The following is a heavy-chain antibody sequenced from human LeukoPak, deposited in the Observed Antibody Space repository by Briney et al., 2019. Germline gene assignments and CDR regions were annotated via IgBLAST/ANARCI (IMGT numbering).Heavy chain of an antibody. D-gene: IGHD3-22*01. CDR3: ARGLCADSVCQNFPDFFDY. CDR1: GFTSGSYW. J-gene: IGHJ4*02. CDR2: IKEDGSEK. Sequence: PGGSLRLSCSASGFTSGSYWMSWVRQAPGKGLEWVANIKEDGSEKYYVGSVKGRFTISRDNAKNSLYLQMNSLRAEDTAVYYCARGLCADSVCQNFPDFFDYWGQGTLVTVSS. V-gene: IGHV3-7*04.